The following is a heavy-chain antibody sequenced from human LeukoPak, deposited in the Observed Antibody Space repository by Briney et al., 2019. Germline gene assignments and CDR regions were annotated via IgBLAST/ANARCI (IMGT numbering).Heavy chain of an antibody. CDR1: GYTFSGYY. J-gene: IGHJ4*02. CDR3: ARGYSGYDYFDY. Sequence: ASVKVSCKASGYTFSGYYIHWVRQAPGQGLEWMGWINPNSGGTNYAQKFQGRVTMTRDTSISTAYMELSRLRSDDTAVYYCARGYSGYDYFDYWGQGTLVTVSS. V-gene: IGHV1-2*02. CDR2: INPNSGGT. D-gene: IGHD5-12*01.